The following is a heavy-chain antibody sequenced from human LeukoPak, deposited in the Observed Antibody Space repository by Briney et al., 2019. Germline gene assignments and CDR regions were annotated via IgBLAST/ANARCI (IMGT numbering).Heavy chain of an antibody. CDR2: INHSGST. V-gene: IGHV4-34*01. Sequence: SETLSLTCAVYGGSFSGSYWSWIRQPPGKGLEWIGEINHSGSTNYNPSLKSRVTISVDTSKNQFSLKLSSVTAADTAVYYCARHPRRITRYMDVWGKGTTVTVSS. CDR3: ARHPRRITRYMDV. CDR1: GGSFSGSY. J-gene: IGHJ6*03. D-gene: IGHD3-3*01.